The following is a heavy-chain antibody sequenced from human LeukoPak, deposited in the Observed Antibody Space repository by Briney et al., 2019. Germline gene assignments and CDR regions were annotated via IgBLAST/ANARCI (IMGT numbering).Heavy chain of an antibody. CDR3: TRLRKGWFGDLSFDY. CDR1: GYRFTNYW. J-gene: IGHJ4*02. V-gene: IGHV5-51*01. Sequence: PGEPLKTSCQAPGYRFTNYWIAWVRQMPGKGLECMGIIYPADSDTKYSPSFQGQATISADKSVGAAYLQWSSLQASGSAMYYCTRLRKGWFGDLSFDYWGEGTTVTVSS. CDR2: IYPADSDT. D-gene: IGHD3-10*01.